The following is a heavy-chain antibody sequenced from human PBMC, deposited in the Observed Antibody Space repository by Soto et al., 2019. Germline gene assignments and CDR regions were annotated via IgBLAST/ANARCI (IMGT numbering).Heavy chain of an antibody. D-gene: IGHD3-3*02. J-gene: IGHJ3*02. CDR3: ARDTETLGPRANDALDI. V-gene: IGHV1-3*01. Sequence: QAQLVQSGAEMKKPGASVKVSCKAAGYTFSAYTMNWVRQAPGQSLEWMGWINVGSGNTRYSQNFQGRDSITRDTSGSTVYMELTGLKSEDTAMYYCARDTETLGPRANDALDIWGQGTMVTVSS. CDR2: INVGSGNT. CDR1: GYTFSAYT.